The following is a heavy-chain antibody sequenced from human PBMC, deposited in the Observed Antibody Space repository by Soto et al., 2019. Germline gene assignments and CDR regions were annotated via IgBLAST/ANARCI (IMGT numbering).Heavy chain of an antibody. V-gene: IGHV3-30*18. CDR2: ISYDGSNE. D-gene: IGHD1-26*01. Sequence: VQLVESGGGVVQPGGSLRLACAASGFIFSTYGMHWVRQVPGKGLEWVAHISYDGSNEHYADSVKGRFTVSRDNAKHTLSLQMTSLRSEDPAISYCAKEYIVGTTWGYFESWGQGTPVTVSS. CDR3: AKEYIVGTTWGYFES. J-gene: IGHJ4*02. CDR1: GFIFSTYG.